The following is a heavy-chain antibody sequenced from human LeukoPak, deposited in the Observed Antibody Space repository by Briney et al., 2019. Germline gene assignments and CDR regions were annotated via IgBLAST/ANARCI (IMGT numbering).Heavy chain of an antibody. CDR3: ARDYFETSGSVSYFYGLDV. CDR2: INPNSGGT. J-gene: IGHJ6*02. D-gene: IGHD3-22*01. CDR1: GYTFTGYY. V-gene: IGHV1-2*02. Sequence: ASVKVSCKASGYTFTGYYMHWVRQAPGQGLEWMGWINPNSGGTNYAQKFQGRVTMTRDTSISTAYMELSRLRSDDTAVYYCARDYFETSGSVSYFYGLDVWGLGTTVTVSS.